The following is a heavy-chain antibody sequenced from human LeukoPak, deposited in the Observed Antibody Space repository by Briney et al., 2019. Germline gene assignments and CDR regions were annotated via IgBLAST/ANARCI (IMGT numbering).Heavy chain of an antibody. V-gene: IGHV4-59*08. Sequence: SETLSLTCTVSGGSISTYYWSWIRQPPGQGLEWIGYIFYCGSTNYNPSLKSRVTLSVDTSKNQFSLKLSSVTAADTAVYYCARLQFGSGDYHEVDYWGQGTLVTVSS. J-gene: IGHJ4*02. CDR3: ARLQFGSGDYHEVDY. D-gene: IGHD3-22*01. CDR2: IFYCGST. CDR1: GGSISTYY.